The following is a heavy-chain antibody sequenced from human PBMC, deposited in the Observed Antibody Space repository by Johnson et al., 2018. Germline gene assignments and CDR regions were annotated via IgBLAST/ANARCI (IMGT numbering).Heavy chain of an antibody. CDR1: GFTFSSYW. D-gene: IGHD3-16*01. J-gene: IGHJ6*03. Sequence: VQLQESGGGLVQPGGSLRLSCAASGFTFSSYWMHWVRQAPGKGLVWVSRINSDGSSTSYADSVKGRFTISRANSKNTLYLQMNSRRAEDTAVYYCASLGYYYYMDVRGKGTTVTVSS. CDR3: ASLGYYYYMDV. CDR2: INSDGSST. V-gene: IGHV3-74*01.